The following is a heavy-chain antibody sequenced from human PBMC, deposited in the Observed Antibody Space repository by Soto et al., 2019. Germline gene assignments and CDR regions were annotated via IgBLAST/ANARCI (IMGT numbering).Heavy chain of an antibody. CDR1: GFAFSNYG. CDR3: AKGGRQWLVTSDFNY. CDR2: VSHDGRNT. J-gene: IGHJ4*02. V-gene: IGHV3-30*18. D-gene: IGHD6-19*01. Sequence: EQLVESGGGVVQPGRSLRLSCVGSGFAFSNYGMQWVRQAPGKGLEWVAVVSHDGRNTHYADSVKGRFTISRDSSKNTVSLEMTSLRAEDTAVYYCAKGGRQWLVTSDFNYWGQGALVTVSS.